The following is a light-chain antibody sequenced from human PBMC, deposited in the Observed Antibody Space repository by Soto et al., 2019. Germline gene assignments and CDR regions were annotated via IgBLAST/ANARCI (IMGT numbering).Light chain of an antibody. J-gene: IGKJ4*01. Sequence: EGVLRQCPATLSLSPGERATLSCRASQSVSSYLAWYQQKPGQAPRLLIYDASNRATGIPARFSGSGSGTDFTLTISSLEPEDFAVYYCQQRSNWLLTFGGGTKVDIK. V-gene: IGKV3-11*01. CDR3: QQRSNWLLT. CDR1: QSVSSY. CDR2: DAS.